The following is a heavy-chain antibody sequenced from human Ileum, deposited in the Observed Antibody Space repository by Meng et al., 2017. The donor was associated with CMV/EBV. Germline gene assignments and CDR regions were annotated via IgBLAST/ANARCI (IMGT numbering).Heavy chain of an antibody. CDR2: INPNSGGT. D-gene: IGHD2-2*01. J-gene: IGHJ6*02. CDR1: GYTFTGYY. V-gene: IGHV1-2*02. CDR3: ASRGSSTSSRRTGYYYGMDV. Sequence: ASVKVSCKASGYTFTGYYMHWVRQAPGQGLEWMGWINPNSGGTNYAQKFQGRVTMTRDTSISTAYMELSRLRSDDTAVYYCASRGSSTSSRRTGYYYGMDVWGQGTTVTVSS.